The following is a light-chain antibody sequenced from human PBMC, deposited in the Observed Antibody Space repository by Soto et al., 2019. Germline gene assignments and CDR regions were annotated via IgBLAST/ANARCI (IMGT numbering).Light chain of an antibody. V-gene: IGKV4-1*01. J-gene: IGKJ1*01. Sequence: DIVMTQSPDSLAVSLGERATINCKSSQSVLYSSNNKNYLAWYQQKPGQPPKLLIYWASTRESGVPDRFSGGGSGTDFTLTISGLQAEDVAVYYCQQYYTTPPWTFGQGTKVEIK. CDR1: QSVLYSSNNKNY. CDR2: WAS. CDR3: QQYYTTPPWT.